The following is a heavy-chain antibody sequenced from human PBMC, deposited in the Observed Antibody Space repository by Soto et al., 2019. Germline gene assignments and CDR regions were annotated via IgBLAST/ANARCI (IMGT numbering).Heavy chain of an antibody. CDR3: ARGPGDYGAFDI. D-gene: IGHD4-17*01. CDR2: IGTAGDT. Sequence: EVQLVESGGGLVQPRGSLSLSCAASGFNFRSYDMHWVRQATGKGLEWVSAIGTAGDTYYPGSVKGRFTISRENAKNSLYLQMNSLRAGDTAVYYCARGPGDYGAFDIWGQGTMVTVSS. J-gene: IGHJ3*02. CDR1: GFNFRSYD. V-gene: IGHV3-13*01.